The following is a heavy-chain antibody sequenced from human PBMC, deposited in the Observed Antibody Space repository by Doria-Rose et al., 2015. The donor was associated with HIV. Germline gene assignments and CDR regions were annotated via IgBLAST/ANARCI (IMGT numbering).Heavy chain of an antibody. CDR2: IFSDDER. J-gene: IGHJ4*02. Sequence: QESGPVLVEPTETLTLTCTVSGVSLSSPGMGVSWIRQPSGKALEWLANIFSDDERSDNTSLKSRLTIARGTSKSQVVLTMTDMDPVDTATYYCARIKSSRWYHKYYFDFWGQGTLVIVSA. D-gene: IGHD6-13*01. V-gene: IGHV2-26*01. CDR3: ARIKSSRWYHKYYFDF. CDR1: GVSLSSPGMG.